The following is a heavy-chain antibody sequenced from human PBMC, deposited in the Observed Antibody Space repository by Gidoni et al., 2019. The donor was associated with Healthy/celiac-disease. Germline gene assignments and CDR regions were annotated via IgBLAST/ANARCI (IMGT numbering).Heavy chain of an antibody. CDR2: IYYSGST. CDR1: GGSISSGYYS. D-gene: IGHD2-8*02. Sequence: QVQLQESGPGLVKPSQTLSLTCTVSGGSISSGYYSGSWIRQPPGKGREWIGYIYYSGSTYYNPSLKSRVTISVDTSKNQFSLKLSSVTAADTAVYYCASSIVLGQGSFDYWGQGTLVTVSS. CDR3: ASSIVLGQGSFDY. V-gene: IGHV4-30-4*01. J-gene: IGHJ4*02.